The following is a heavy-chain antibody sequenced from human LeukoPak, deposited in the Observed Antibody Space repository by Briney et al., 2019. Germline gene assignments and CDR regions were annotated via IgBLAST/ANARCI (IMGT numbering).Heavy chain of an antibody. V-gene: IGHV4-39*07. CDR2: IYYSGST. J-gene: IGHJ4*02. Sequence: PSETLSLTCTVSGDSSSSNGFYWGWIRQPPGKGLEWIGNIYYSGSTYYNPSLKSRVTTSVDTSKNQFSLKLSSVTAANTAMYYCARGTRGSDSSFDYWGQGTLVTVSS. CDR1: GDSSSSNGFY. D-gene: IGHD1-1*01. CDR3: ARGTRGSDSSFDY.